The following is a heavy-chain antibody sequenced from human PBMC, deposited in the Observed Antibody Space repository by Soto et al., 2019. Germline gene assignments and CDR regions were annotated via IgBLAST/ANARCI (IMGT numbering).Heavy chain of an antibody. Sequence: GGSLSLSCVVYGFPFNNYGINWVRQAPGKGLEWVSTVSKSDYTYYSDLVKGRFTISRDNAKNTVSLQMNTLRAEDTAVYYCAREDSIIIPAVSDFWGQGTLVTVSS. D-gene: IGHD2-2*01. CDR1: GFPFNNYG. CDR3: AREDSIIIPAVSDF. J-gene: IGHJ4*02. V-gene: IGHV3-21*04. CDR2: VSKSDYT.